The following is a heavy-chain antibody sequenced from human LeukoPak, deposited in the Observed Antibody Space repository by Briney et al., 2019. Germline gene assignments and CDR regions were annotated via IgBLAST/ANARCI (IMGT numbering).Heavy chain of an antibody. D-gene: IGHD4-11*01. CDR1: GGSISSSNW. CDR2: IYHSGST. V-gene: IGHV4-4*02. Sequence: PSGTLSLTCAVSGGSISSSNWWSWVRQPPGKGLEWIGEIYHSGSTNYNPSLKSRVTVSVDKSKNQFSLKLSSVTAADTAVYYCARVDLHLYYYYYYAMDVWGKGTTVTVSS. CDR3: ARVDLHLYYYYYYAMDV. J-gene: IGHJ6*04.